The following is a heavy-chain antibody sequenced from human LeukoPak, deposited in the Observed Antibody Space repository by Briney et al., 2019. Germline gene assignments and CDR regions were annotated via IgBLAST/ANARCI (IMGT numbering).Heavy chain of an antibody. CDR1: GFTFSSYG. Sequence: GRSLRLSCAASGFTFSSYGMHWVRQAPGKGLEWVAVIWYDGSNKYYADFVKGRFTISRDNSKNTLYLQMNSLRAEDTAVYYCARGYSSSWLNAFDIWGQGTMVTVSS. D-gene: IGHD6-13*01. J-gene: IGHJ3*02. V-gene: IGHV3-33*01. CDR2: IWYDGSNK. CDR3: ARGYSSSWLNAFDI.